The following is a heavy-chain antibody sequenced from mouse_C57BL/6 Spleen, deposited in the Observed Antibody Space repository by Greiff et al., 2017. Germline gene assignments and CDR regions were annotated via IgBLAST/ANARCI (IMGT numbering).Heavy chain of an antibody. CDR2: IWSGGST. J-gene: IGHJ2*01. D-gene: IGHD5-1*01. Sequence: QVQLQQSGPGLVQPSQSLSITCTVSGFSLTSYGVHWVRQSPGKGLEWLGVIWSGGSTDYNAAFISRLSISKDNSKSQVFFKMNSLQADDTAIYYCARNVEYYYFDYWGQGTTLTVSS. V-gene: IGHV2-2*01. CDR1: GFSLTSYG. CDR3: ARNVEYYYFDY.